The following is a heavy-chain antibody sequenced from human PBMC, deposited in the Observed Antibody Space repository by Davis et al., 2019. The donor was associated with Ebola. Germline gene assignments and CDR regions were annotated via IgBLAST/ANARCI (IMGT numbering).Heavy chain of an antibody. CDR3: ASQGTWIQLWLHPPIHYGMDV. CDR2: NNHSGST. Sequence: SETLSLTCAVYGGSFSGYYWSWIRQPPGKGLEWIGENNHSGSTNYNPSPKTQVTISVDTSKNQFSLKLSSVTAADTAVYYCASQGTWIQLWLHPPIHYGMDVWGKGTTVTVSS. V-gene: IGHV4-34*01. D-gene: IGHD5-18*01. CDR1: GGSFSGYY. J-gene: IGHJ6*04.